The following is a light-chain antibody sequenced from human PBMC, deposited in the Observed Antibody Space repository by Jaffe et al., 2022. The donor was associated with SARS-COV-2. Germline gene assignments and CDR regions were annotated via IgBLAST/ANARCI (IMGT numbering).Light chain of an antibody. CDR2: GVT. J-gene: IGLJ2*01. CDR1: SSDVGFYDY. V-gene: IGLV2-14*01. CDR3: SSYTSSSRVV. Sequence: QSALTQPASVSGSPGQSITISCTGTSSDVGFYDYVSWYQHHPGKAPQLLIYGVTNRPSGVSDRFSGSKSGNTASLTISGLQAEDETDYYCSSYTSSSRVVFGGGTKLTVL.